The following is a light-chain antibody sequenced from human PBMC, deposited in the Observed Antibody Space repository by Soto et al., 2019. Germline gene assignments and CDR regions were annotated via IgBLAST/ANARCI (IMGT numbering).Light chain of an antibody. CDR1: SSDVGGHNY. Sequence: QSVLTQPASVSGSPGQSITISCTGTSSDVGGHNYVSWYQQHPGKAPKLMIYEVSSRPSGVSNRFSGSKSGNTSSLTISALQAEDEADYYCSSYTSSSTYVFGTGTKVTVL. CDR2: EVS. V-gene: IGLV2-14*01. CDR3: SSYTSSSTYV. J-gene: IGLJ1*01.